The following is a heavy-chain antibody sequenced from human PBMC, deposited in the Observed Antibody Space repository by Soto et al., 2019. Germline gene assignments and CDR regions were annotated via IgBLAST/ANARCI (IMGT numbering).Heavy chain of an antibody. CDR2: IHYSGSA. CDR3: ARVGDRSSYFFYSDY. D-gene: IGHD3-22*01. CDR1: GGSISGYY. Sequence: SETLSLTCTVSGGSISGYYWTWIRQPPGKGLEWIGYIHYSGSANYNPSLKSRVTISVDTSKNQFSLKMSSVTAADTAVYYCARVGDRSSYFFYSDYWGQGTLVTVSS. V-gene: IGHV4-59*01. J-gene: IGHJ4*01.